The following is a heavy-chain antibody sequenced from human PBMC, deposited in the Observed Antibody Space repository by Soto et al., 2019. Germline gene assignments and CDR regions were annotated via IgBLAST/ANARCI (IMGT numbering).Heavy chain of an antibody. Sequence: ASVKVSCRASGYTFTRYEINWVRQATGQGLEWMGWMNPNSGNTGYAQKFQGRVTMNRNTSISTAYMELSSLRSEDTAVYYCARARTVAGNDYWGQGTLVTSPQ. V-gene: IGHV1-8*01. D-gene: IGHD6-19*01. CDR1: GYTFTRYE. J-gene: IGHJ4*02. CDR3: ARARTVAGNDY. CDR2: MNPNSGNT.